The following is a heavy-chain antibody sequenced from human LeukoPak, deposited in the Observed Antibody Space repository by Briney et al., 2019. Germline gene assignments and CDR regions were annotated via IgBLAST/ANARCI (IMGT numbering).Heavy chain of an antibody. CDR2: IRYDGSNK. V-gene: IGHV3-30*02. J-gene: IGHJ6*03. D-gene: IGHD2-2*01. CDR3: AKNPRSLCSSTSCYARVYYYMDV. CDR1: GFTFSSYG. Sequence: GGSLRLSCAASGFTFSSYGMHWVRQAPGKGLEWVAFIRYDGSNKYYADSVKGRFTISRDNSKNTLYLQMNSLRAEDTAVYYCAKNPRSLCSSTSCYARVYYYMDVWGKGTTVTVSS.